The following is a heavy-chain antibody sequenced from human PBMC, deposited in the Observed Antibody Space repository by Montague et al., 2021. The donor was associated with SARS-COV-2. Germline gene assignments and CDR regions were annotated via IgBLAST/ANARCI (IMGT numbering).Heavy chain of an antibody. CDR2: IWYGGSNK. Sequence: SLRLSCAASGFSFSSYGLNWVRQAPGKGLEWVAVIWYGGSNKQYADSVKGRFTIPRDNSKNTLYLQMNSLRAEDTALYYCARDSFSSCTSSSCYMGGMDVWGQGTMVTVSS. J-gene: IGHJ6*02. CDR3: ARDSFSSCTSSSCYMGGMDV. V-gene: IGHV3-33*01. D-gene: IGHD2-2*02. CDR1: GFSFSSYG.